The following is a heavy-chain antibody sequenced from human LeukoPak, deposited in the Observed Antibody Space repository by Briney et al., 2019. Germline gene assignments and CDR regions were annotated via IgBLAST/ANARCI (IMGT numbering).Heavy chain of an antibody. Sequence: PGGSLRLSCAASGFTFTNYWMHWVRQAPGEGLVWVSRINSDGSVTRYADFVKGRFTISRDNAKNTVFLQMNSLRTEDTAVYYCARDRGALDYWGQGTLVTVSS. CDR1: GFTFTNYW. D-gene: IGHD1-26*01. CDR3: ARDRGALDY. V-gene: IGHV3-74*01. CDR2: INSDGSVT. J-gene: IGHJ4*02.